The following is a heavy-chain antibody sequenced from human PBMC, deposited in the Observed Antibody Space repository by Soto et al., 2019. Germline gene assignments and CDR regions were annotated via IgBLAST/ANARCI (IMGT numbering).Heavy chain of an antibody. CDR1: VFSLSKSGLG. J-gene: IGHJ4*02. Sequence: QITLQESGPTLAKPTQTLTLTCTLSVFSLSKSGLGEGRIRQPPGKVLELLALIYWDDDKYYSPSLKNRLTITKDTSKTQVVIPMTNIDPVDTATYSCADQNVEDSISRYSDYWGQGTLFTVSS. CDR2: IYWDDDK. V-gene: IGHV2-5*02. CDR3: ADQNVEDSISRYSDY. D-gene: IGHD6-13*01.